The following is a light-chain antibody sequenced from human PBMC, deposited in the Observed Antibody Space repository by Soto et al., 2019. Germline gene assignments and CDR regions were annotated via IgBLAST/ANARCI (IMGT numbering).Light chain of an antibody. V-gene: IGLV1-40*01. CDR3: QSYDSSLSGSRI. CDR2: RDI. Sequence: QSVLTQPPSVSGAPGQRVTISCTGSSSNIGAGHDVHWYQQLPGTAPRLLIYRDINRPSGVPDRFSGSKSGTSASLAITGLQAEDEANYSCQSYDSSLSGSRIFGEGTKVTVL. CDR1: SSNIGAGHD. J-gene: IGLJ2*01.